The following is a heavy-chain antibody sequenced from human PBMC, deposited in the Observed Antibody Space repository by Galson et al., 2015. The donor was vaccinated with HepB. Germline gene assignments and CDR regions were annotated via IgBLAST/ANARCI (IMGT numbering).Heavy chain of an antibody. CDR2: IYYSGST. CDR1: GGSISSGGYY. D-gene: IGHD3-22*01. CDR3: ARIRYYYDSSGYYDY. J-gene: IGHJ4*02. Sequence: LSLTCTVSGGSISSGGYYWSWIRQHPGKGLEWIGYIYYSGSTYYNPSLKSRVTISVDTSKNQFSLKLSSVTAADTAVYYCARIRYYYDSSGYYDYWGQGTLVTVSS. V-gene: IGHV4-31*03.